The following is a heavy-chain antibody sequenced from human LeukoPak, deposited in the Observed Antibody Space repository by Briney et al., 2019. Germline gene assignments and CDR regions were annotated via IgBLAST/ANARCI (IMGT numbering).Heavy chain of an antibody. CDR1: GYTFTSYG. CDR2: ISGYNGNT. D-gene: IGHD5-12*01. V-gene: IGHV1-18*01. Sequence: ASVKVSCKASGYTFTSYGISWVRQAPGQGLEWMGWISGYNGNTQYAQTFQGRVTMTTDTSTSTAYMELRSLRSDDTAVYYCARETTSGYDWDDAFDIWGQGTMVSVSS. J-gene: IGHJ3*02. CDR3: ARETTSGYDWDDAFDI.